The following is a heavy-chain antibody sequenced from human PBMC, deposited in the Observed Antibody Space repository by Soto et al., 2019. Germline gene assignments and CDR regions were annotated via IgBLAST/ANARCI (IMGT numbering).Heavy chain of an antibody. Sequence: SQTLSLTCAISGDSVSSNSAAWNWIRQSPSRGLEWLGRTYYRSKWYNDYAVSVKSRIIINPDTSKNQFSLQLNSVTPEDTAVYYCARGALRFLEWLDYYYGMDVWGQGTKVTVSS. J-gene: IGHJ6*02. D-gene: IGHD3-3*01. CDR3: ARGALRFLEWLDYYYGMDV. CDR2: TYYRSKWYN. CDR1: GDSVSSNSAA. V-gene: IGHV6-1*01.